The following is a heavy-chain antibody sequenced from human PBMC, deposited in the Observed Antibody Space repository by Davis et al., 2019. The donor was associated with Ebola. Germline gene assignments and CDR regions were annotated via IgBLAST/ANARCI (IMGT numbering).Heavy chain of an antibody. CDR1: GFTFSSYY. J-gene: IGHJ2*01. V-gene: IGHV3-13*01. Sequence: GESLKISCAASGFTFSSYYMHWVRQATGKGLEWVSAIGTAGDTYYPGSVKGRFTISRENAKNSLYLQMNSLRAGDTAVYYCARAVDTAMVILGDWYFDLWGRGTLVTVSS. D-gene: IGHD5-18*01. CDR2: IGTAGDT. CDR3: ARAVDTAMVILGDWYFDL.